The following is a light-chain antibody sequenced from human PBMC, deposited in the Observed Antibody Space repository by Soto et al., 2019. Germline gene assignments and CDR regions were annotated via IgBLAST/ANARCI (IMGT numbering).Light chain of an antibody. CDR2: DAS. Sequence: EIVLTQSAATVSLSPGERATLSCRASQSVSSYLAWYQQKPGQAPRLLIYDASNRATGIPARFSGSGSGTEFTLTISSLQSEDFAVYSCQQYNNWPLFGQGTKVDIK. CDR3: QQYNNWPL. V-gene: IGKV3-11*01. CDR1: QSVSSY. J-gene: IGKJ1*01.